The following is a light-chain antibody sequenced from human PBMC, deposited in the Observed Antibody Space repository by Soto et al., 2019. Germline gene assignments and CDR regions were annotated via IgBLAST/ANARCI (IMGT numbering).Light chain of an antibody. V-gene: IGKV2D-29*02. J-gene: IGKJ5*01. Sequence: DVVMTQTPLSLSVAPGQTASISCKSSQSIMHITDENYLFWYLQKPGQSPQLLIYEVSTPVSGVPDRFSGSGSGTDFTLEISRVEPDDVGIYYCMQSTQLPPTFGQGTRLGIE. CDR1: QSIMHITDENY. CDR3: MQSTQLPPT. CDR2: EVS.